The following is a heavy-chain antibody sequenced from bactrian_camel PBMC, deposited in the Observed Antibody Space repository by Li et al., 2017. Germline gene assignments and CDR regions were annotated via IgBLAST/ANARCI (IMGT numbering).Heavy chain of an antibody. V-gene: IGHV3S53*01. CDR1: GFTSCLVD. CDR2: IGRDGST. CDR3: TAAKGLPDLLRGGYLSARSYNY. J-gene: IGHJ4*01. Sequence: VQLVESGGGSVKAGGSLRLSCVAFGFTSCLVDMSWYRQAPGKERELVSAIGRDGSTSYTDSVKGRFTISHDNAKNTLYLQMNSLKPEDTAIYYCTAAKGLPDLLRGGYLSARSYNYWGRGTQVTVSS. D-gene: IGHD3*01.